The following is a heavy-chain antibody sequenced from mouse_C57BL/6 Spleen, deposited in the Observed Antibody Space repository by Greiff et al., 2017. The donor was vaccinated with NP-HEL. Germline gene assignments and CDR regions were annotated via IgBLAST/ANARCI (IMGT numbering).Heavy chain of an antibody. CDR2: IDPSDSET. CDR1: GYTFTSYW. CDR3: ARESWDGAYYFDY. V-gene: IGHV1-52*01. Sequence: QVQLQQPGAELVRPGSSVKLSCKASGYTFTSYWMHWVKQRPIQGLEWIGNIDPSDSETHYNQKFKDKATLTVDKSSSTAYMQLSSLTSEDSAVYYCARESWDGAYYFDYWGQGTTLTVSS. D-gene: IGHD4-1*01. J-gene: IGHJ2*01.